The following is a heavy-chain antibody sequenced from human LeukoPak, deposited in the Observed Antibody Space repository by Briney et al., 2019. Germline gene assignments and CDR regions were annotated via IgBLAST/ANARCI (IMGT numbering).Heavy chain of an antibody. D-gene: IGHD3-3*01. V-gene: IGHV4-30-4*08. CDR2: IYYSGST. CDR3: ARDFNDFRAFDI. J-gene: IGHJ3*02. CDR1: GGSISSGDYY. Sequence: QSSETLSLTCTVSGGSISSGDYYWSWIRQPPGKGLEWIGYIYYSGSTYYNPSLKSRVTISVDTSKNQFSLKLSSVTAADTAVYYCARDFNDFRAFDIWGQGTMVTVSS.